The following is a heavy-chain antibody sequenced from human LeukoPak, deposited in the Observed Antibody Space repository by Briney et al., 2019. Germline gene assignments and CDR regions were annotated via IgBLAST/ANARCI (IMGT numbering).Heavy chain of an antibody. CDR2: ISYDGSNK. CDR1: GFTFSSYG. V-gene: IGHV3-30*03. CDR3: ARDSLWFGELFSSFDY. J-gene: IGHJ4*02. D-gene: IGHD3-10*01. Sequence: PGRSLRLSCAASGFTFSSYGMHWVRQAPGKGLEWVAVISYDGSNKYYADSVKGRFTISRDNSKNTLYLQMNSLRAEDTAVYYCARDSLWFGELFSSFDYWGQGTLVTVSS.